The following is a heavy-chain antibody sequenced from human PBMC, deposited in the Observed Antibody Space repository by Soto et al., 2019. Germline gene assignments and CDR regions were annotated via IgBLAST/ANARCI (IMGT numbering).Heavy chain of an antibody. Sequence: GGSLRLSCSASGFTFSSYAMHWVRQAPGKGLEYVSAISSNGGSTYYADSVKGRFTISRDNSKNTLYLQMSSLRAEDTAVYYCVATYYYGSGSYYKHYGMDVWGQGTTVTVSS. CDR3: VATYYYGSGSYYKHYGMDV. J-gene: IGHJ6*02. CDR2: ISSNGGST. D-gene: IGHD3-10*01. V-gene: IGHV3-64D*08. CDR1: GFTFSSYA.